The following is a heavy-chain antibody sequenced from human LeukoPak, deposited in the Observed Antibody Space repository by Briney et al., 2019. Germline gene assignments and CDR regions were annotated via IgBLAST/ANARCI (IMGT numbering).Heavy chain of an antibody. CDR2: INPSGGST. J-gene: IGHJ6*02. Sequence: ASVKVPCKASGYTFTSYYMHWVRQAPGQGLEWMGIINPSGGSTSYAQKFQGRVTMTRDTSTSTVYMELSSLRSEDTAVYYCARGTGSYYYYYGMDVWGQGTTVTVSS. CDR1: GYTFTSYY. D-gene: IGHD3-10*01. V-gene: IGHV1-46*03. CDR3: ARGTGSYYYYYGMDV.